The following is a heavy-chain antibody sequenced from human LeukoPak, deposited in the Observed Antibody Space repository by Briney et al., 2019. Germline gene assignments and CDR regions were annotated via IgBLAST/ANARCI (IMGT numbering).Heavy chain of an antibody. J-gene: IGHJ4*02. V-gene: IGHV5-51*01. CDR2: IYPGDSDT. CDR1: GYSFTNYW. CDR3: ATLGAQTGTGKYYFDC. D-gene: IGHD3-10*01. Sequence: GESLKISCKGSGYSFTNYWIGWVRQMPGKGLEWMGIIYPGDSDTRYSPSFQGQVTISADKSISTAYLQWSSLKASDSAVYYCATLGAQTGTGKYYFDCWGQGTLVTVSS.